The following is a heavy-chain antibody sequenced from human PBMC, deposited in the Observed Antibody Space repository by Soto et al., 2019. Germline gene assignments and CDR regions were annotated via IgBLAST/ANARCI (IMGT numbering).Heavy chain of an antibody. CDR2: ISYDGSNK. D-gene: IGHD3-10*01. V-gene: IGHV3-30*18. Sequence: QVQLVQSGGGVVQPGRSLRLSCAASGFTFSSYGMHWVRQAPGKGLEWVAVISYDGSNKYYADSVKGRFTISRDNSKNTLYLQMKSVRAEDTAVYYCAKEGGYYGSGSYSVGENYYGMDVWGQGTTVTVSS. CDR3: AKEGGYYGSGSYSVGENYYGMDV. CDR1: GFTFSSYG. J-gene: IGHJ6*02.